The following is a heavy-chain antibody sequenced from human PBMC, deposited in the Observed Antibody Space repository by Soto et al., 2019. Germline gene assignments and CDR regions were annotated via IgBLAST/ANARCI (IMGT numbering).Heavy chain of an antibody. D-gene: IGHD3-3*01. V-gene: IGHV3-49*04. CDR2: IRRNAYGGTT. CDR3: TRPGNLDLDX. J-gene: IGHJ5*02. CDR1: GFTYGDYA. Sequence: PVGSLRLSCTTSGFTYGDYALSWVRQAPGKGMEWVCFIRRNAYGGTTDYAASVKGRFTMSRDDSKSIAYLQMNSLRTEDTALYYCTRPGNLDLDXWGQGASGPVSX.